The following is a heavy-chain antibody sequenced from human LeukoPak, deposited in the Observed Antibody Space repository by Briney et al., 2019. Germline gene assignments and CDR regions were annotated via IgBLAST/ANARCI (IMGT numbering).Heavy chain of an antibody. Sequence: PGGSLRLSCAASGFTFSSYAMHWVRQAPGKGLEWVTLISFDGSNTYYADSVKGRFTVSRDSSKNTLYLQMNSLRAEDTAVYYCAKDLATDIVVVVAATPFTDFDYWGQGTLVTVSS. D-gene: IGHD2-15*01. V-gene: IGHV3-30-3*01. CDR3: AKDLATDIVVVVAATPFTDFDY. J-gene: IGHJ4*02. CDR1: GFTFSSYA. CDR2: ISFDGSNT.